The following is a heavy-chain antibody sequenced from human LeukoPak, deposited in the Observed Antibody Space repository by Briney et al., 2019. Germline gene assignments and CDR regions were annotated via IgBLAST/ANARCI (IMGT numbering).Heavy chain of an antibody. D-gene: IGHD2-15*01. V-gene: IGHV3-11*01. J-gene: IGHJ4*02. CDR3: ARDEYYCSGGSCYLH. CDR1: GFTFSDYY. CDR2: ISSSGSTI. Sequence: GGSLRLSCAAPGFTFSDYYMSWIRQAPGKGLEWVSYISSSGSTIYYADSVKGRFTISRDNAKNSLYLQMNSLRAEDTAVYYCARDEYYCSGGSCYLHWGQGTLVTVSS.